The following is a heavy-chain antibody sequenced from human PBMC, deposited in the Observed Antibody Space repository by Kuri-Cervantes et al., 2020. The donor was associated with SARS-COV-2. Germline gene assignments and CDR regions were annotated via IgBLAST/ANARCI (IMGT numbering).Heavy chain of an antibody. CDR1: GLTVSIYS. CDR2: ISSSSSTI. Sequence: GGSLRLSCAASGLTVSIYSMNWVRQASEKGLEWVAYISSSSSTIYYADSVKGRFTIARDNAKNAMYLQKNSLRAEDTAVYYCARGGYCSGCSCYSVYYYYYYGMDVWGQGTTVTVSS. CDR3: ARGGYCSGCSCYSVYYYYYYGMDV. V-gene: IGHV3-48*01. J-gene: IGHJ6*02. D-gene: IGHD2-15*01.